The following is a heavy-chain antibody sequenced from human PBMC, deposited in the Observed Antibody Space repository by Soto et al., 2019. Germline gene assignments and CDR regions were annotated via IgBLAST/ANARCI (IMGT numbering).Heavy chain of an antibody. J-gene: IGHJ4*02. CDR2: IYYSGST. V-gene: IGHV4-59*01. Sequence: SETLSLTCTVSGGSISSYYWSWIRQPPGKGLEWIGYIYYSGSTNYNPSLKSRVTISVDTSKNQFSLKLSSVTAADTAVYYCARGMMNNWNYRYYFDYWGQGTLVTVSS. CDR3: ARGMMNNWNYRYYFDY. CDR1: GGSISSYY. D-gene: IGHD1-7*01.